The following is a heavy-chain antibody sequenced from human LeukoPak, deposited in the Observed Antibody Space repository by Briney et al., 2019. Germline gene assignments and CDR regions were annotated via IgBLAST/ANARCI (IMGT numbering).Heavy chain of an antibody. D-gene: IGHD4-17*01. Sequence: SETLSLTCAVYGGSFSDYRWSWIRQPPGKGLEWIGEINHSGSTNYNPSLKSRVTISVDTSKKQFSLKLTSVTAADTAVYYCARRVTTRLPFRYWGQGTLVTVSS. CDR3: ARRVTTRLPFRY. J-gene: IGHJ4*02. V-gene: IGHV4-34*01. CDR2: INHSGST. CDR1: GGSFSDYR.